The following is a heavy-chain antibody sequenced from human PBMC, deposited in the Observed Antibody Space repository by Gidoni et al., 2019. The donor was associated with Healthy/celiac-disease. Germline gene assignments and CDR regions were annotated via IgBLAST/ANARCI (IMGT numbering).Heavy chain of an antibody. CDR2: SSSSISYI. Sequence: EVQLVESGGGLVKPGGSLRLSCAASGFTFRSYSMNWVRQAPGKGLEWVSSSSSSISYIYYADSVKGRFTISRDNAKNSLYLQMNSLRAEDTAGYYCARDQSYYYDSSGYYLAYWGQGTLLTVSS. CDR3: ARDQSYYYDSSGYYLAY. J-gene: IGHJ4*02. V-gene: IGHV3-21*01. D-gene: IGHD3-22*01. CDR1: GFTFRSYS.